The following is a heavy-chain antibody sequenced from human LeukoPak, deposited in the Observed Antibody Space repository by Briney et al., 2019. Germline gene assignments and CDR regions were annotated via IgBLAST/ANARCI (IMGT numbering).Heavy chain of an antibody. CDR3: ARTKGHFRGYNWQIRVIPIDH. V-gene: IGHV1-18*01. CDR2: ISAHDGNR. CDR1: GYTFTNYG. J-gene: IGHJ4*02. D-gene: IGHD3-22*01. Sequence: ASVKVSCKASGYTFTNYGFTWVRQAPGQGLEWMGWISAHDGNRNYAQNFQGRVTVTTDTSTTTCYMELRSLRSDDTAVYYCARTKGHFRGYNWQIRVIPIDHWGQGTPVTVST.